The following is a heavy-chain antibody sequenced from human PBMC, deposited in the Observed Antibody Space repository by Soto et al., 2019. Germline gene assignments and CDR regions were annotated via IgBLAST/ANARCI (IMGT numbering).Heavy chain of an antibody. J-gene: IGHJ4*02. CDR3: ARITGTVPNFDY. CDR2: IFYSGST. V-gene: IGHV4-39*01. CDR1: GGSISSSSYY. Sequence: SETLSLTCTVSGGSISSSSYYWGWIRQPPGKGLEWIGSIFYSGSTYYNPSLKSRVTISVDTSKNQFSLKLSSVTAADTAVYYCARITGTVPNFDYWGQGTLVTVS. D-gene: IGHD1-20*01.